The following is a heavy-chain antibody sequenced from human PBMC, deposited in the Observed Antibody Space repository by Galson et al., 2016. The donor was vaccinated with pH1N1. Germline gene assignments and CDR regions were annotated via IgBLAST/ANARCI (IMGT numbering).Heavy chain of an antibody. CDR2: IGDRADSE. V-gene: IGHV3-23*01. CDR1: GFTFSNYG. J-gene: IGHJ4*02. D-gene: IGHD5-12*01. CDR3: ARGNGGYAHFDS. Sequence: SLRLSCAAPGFTFSNYGMNWVRQAPGKGLEWVSSIGDRADSEKYLDSVKGRFTISRDEAKKSLYLQMSSLRVEDTAVYFCARGNGGYAHFDSWGQGTMVTVPS.